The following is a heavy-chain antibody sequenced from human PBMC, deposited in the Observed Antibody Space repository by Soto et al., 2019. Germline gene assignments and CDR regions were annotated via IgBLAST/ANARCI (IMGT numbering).Heavy chain of an antibody. J-gene: IGHJ6*03. CDR3: TTDVSVTTLDYYYYMDV. CDR2: IKRKTDGGTT. V-gene: IGHV3-15*01. CDR1: GFTFSNAW. D-gene: IGHD4-17*01. Sequence: GGSLRLSCAASGFTFSNAWMSWVRQAPGKGLEWVGRIKRKTDGGTTDYAAPVKGRFTITRDDSKNTLYLQMNSLKTEDTAVYYCTTDVSVTTLDYYYYMDVWGKGTTVTVSS.